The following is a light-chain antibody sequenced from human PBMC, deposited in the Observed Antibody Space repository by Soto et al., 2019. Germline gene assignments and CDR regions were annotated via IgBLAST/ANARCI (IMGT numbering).Light chain of an antibody. V-gene: IGLV2-14*01. CDR1: SSDVGSYNS. J-gene: IGLJ1*01. Sequence: QSVLTQPASVSGSPGQSITISCTGTSSDVGSYNSVSWYQHHPGKAPKLMIYEVTNRPSGVSNRFSGSKSGDAASLTISGLQAEDEADYYCSSYTSRSTYVFGTGTKLPS. CDR2: EVT. CDR3: SSYTSRSTYV.